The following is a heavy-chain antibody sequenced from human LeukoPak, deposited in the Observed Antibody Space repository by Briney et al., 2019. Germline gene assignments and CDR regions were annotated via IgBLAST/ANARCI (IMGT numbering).Heavy chain of an antibody. Sequence: PGGSLRLSCAASGFTFSRYAMRWVRQAPGKGLECVSAISGGGGRTYYADSVKGRFTISRDNSKNTLYLQMNSLRAEDTAVYYCAKEVPAAMTPNWFDPWGQGTLVTVSS. CDR2: ISGGGGRT. D-gene: IGHD2-2*01. CDR1: GFTFSRYA. CDR3: AKEVPAAMTPNWFDP. V-gene: IGHV3-23*01. J-gene: IGHJ5*02.